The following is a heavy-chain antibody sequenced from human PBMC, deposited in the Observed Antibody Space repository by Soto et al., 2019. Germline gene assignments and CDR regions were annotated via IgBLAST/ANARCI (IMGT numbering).Heavy chain of an antibody. V-gene: IGHV1-18*01. CDR2: ITASNGNA. Sequence: QVQLVQSGPEVKNPGASLKVSCKASGYTFSNYGITWVRQAPGQGLEWMGWITASNGNANYAREIQCILTMTSDTSTNPASMELRSLRSDDTAVYYCARGASCSSTSCYDNFHYGLAVWGQGTTVIVSS. J-gene: IGHJ6*02. CDR3: ARGASCSSTSCYDNFHYGLAV. CDR1: GYTFSNYG. D-gene: IGHD2-2*01.